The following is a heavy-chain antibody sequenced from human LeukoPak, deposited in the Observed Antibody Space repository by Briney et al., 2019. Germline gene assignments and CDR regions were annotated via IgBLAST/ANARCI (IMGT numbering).Heavy chain of an antibody. Sequence: ASVKVSCKVSGYTLTELSMHWVRQAPGRGLEWMGGFDPEDGETIYAQKFQGRVTMTEDTSTDTAYMELSSLRSEDTAVYYCATPLRVVVPAAPSAEYFQHWGQGTLVTVSS. V-gene: IGHV1-24*01. CDR2: FDPEDGET. CDR3: ATPLRVVVPAAPSAEYFQH. J-gene: IGHJ1*01. D-gene: IGHD2-2*01. CDR1: GYTLTELS.